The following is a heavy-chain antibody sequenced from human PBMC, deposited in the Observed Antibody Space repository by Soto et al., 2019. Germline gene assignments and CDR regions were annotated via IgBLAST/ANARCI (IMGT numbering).Heavy chain of an antibody. D-gene: IGHD4-17*01. Sequence: QLQLQESGPGLVKPSETLSLTCTVSGVSISSDNYYWGWIRQPPGKGLEWIGSIYYRGTTYYTPSLKSRVTISVDTSKNQFSLMLSSVTAADSAVYYCASPVAYGDYGRFDPWGQGTLVTVSS. CDR2: IYYRGTT. CDR1: GVSISSDNYY. CDR3: ASPVAYGDYGRFDP. V-gene: IGHV4-39*01. J-gene: IGHJ5*02.